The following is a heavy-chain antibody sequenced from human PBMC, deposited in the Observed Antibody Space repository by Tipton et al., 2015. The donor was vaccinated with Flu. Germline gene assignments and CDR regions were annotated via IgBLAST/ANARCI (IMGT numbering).Heavy chain of an antibody. D-gene: IGHD1-26*01. CDR3: TKGHQGGLSQIDY. Sequence: SGGGLVKPGGSLRLSCVLSGFPFTDAWMTWVRQAPGKGLEWLGRIKRISDGGTTEYAAPVKGRFSISKEYSTNTLFLQLNSLRIEDTAVYYCTKGHQGGLSQIDYWGQGSLVTVSS. CDR2: IKRISDGGTT. V-gene: IGHV3-15*01. J-gene: IGHJ4*02. CDR1: GFPFTDAW.